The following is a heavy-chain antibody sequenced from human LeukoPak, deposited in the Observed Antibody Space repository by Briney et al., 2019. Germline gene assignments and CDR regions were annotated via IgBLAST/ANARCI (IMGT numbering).Heavy chain of an antibody. CDR2: INHSGST. CDR3: AGGSSGYNGLNY. CDR1: GGSFSGYY. Sequence: KPSETLSLTCAVYGGSFSGYYWSWIRQPPGKGLEWIGEINHSGSTNYNPSLKSRVTISVDTSKTQFSLKLSSVTAADTAVYYCAGGSSGYNGLNYRGQGTLVTVSS. D-gene: IGHD5-24*01. J-gene: IGHJ4*02. V-gene: IGHV4-34*01.